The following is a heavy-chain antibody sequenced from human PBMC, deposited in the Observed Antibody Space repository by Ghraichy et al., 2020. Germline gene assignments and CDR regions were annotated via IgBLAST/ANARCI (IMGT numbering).Heavy chain of an antibody. J-gene: IGHJ4*02. CDR2: IYHSGSS. Sequence: SETLSLTCAVSGGSISSSNWWSWVRQPPGKGLQWIGQIYHSGSSNYNPSHMSRVTMSVEKSQKHFSLELRSVTAADTAVYYCARGFRSFNWNYLDHWGQGTLVTVSS. D-gene: IGHD1-20*01. V-gene: IGHV4-4*02. CDR3: ARGFRSFNWNYLDH. CDR1: GGSISSSNW.